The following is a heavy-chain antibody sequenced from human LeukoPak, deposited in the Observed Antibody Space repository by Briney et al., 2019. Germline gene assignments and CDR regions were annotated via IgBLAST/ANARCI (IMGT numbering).Heavy chain of an antibody. V-gene: IGHV3-9*03. CDR2: SSWNSGSI. CDR1: GFTFDDYA. D-gene: IGHD3-10*01. J-gene: IGHJ3*02. CDR3: ATSGPDAFDI. Sequence: GRSLRLSCAASGFTFDDYAMHWVRQAPGKGLEWVSGSSWNSGSIGYADSVKGRFTISRDNAKNSLYLQMNSLRAEDMALYYCATSGPDAFDIWGQGTMVTVSS.